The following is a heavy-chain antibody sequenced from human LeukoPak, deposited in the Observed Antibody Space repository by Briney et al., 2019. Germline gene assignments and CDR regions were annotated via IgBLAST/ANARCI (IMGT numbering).Heavy chain of an antibody. CDR2: IYHSGST. CDR1: GYSISSGYY. V-gene: IGHV4-38-2*01. D-gene: IGHD6-13*01. Sequence: SETLSLTCAVSGYSISSGYYWGWIRQPPGKGLEWIGSIYHSGSTYYNPSLKSRVTISVDTSKNQFSLKLSSVTAADTAVYYCARHDIAAAEFDYWGQGTLVTASS. J-gene: IGHJ4*02. CDR3: ARHDIAAAEFDY.